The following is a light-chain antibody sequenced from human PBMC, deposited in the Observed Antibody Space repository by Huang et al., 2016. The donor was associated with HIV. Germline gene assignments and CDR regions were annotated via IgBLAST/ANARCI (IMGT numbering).Light chain of an antibody. Sequence: DIVMTQSPLSLSVTPGEPASISCRSSQRLFHTFGYNYLHWYVQRPGQYPQLLISLGSDRASGVPDRFSGSGSGTDFTLKSSSVESGDVGVYYCMQTLQTPFTFGPGTKVHIK. CDR1: QRLFHTFGYNY. J-gene: IGKJ3*01. CDR2: LGS. V-gene: IGKV2-28*01. CDR3: MQTLQTPFT.